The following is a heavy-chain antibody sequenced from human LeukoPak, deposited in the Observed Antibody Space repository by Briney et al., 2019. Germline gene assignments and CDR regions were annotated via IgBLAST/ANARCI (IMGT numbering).Heavy chain of an antibody. Sequence: GGSLRLSCAASGFTFSSYEMNWVRQAPGKGLEWVSYISSSGSTIYYADSVKGRFTFSRDNAENLLYLQMNSLSAEDTAVYYCARAERLVRGVVFDYWGQGTLVTVSS. CDR1: GFTFSSYE. D-gene: IGHD3-10*01. V-gene: IGHV3-48*03. CDR2: ISSSGSTI. J-gene: IGHJ4*02. CDR3: ARAERLVRGVVFDY.